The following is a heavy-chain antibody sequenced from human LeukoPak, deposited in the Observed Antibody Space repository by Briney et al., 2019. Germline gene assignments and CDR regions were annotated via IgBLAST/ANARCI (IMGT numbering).Heavy chain of an antibody. J-gene: IGHJ4*02. V-gene: IGHV4-59*08. CDR3: ATRPYSSGWSRGFDY. D-gene: IGHD6-19*01. CDR1: SGSISSYY. Sequence: PSETLSLTCTVSSGSISSYYWSWIRQPPGKGLEWIGYIYYSGSTNYNPSLKSRVTISVDTSKKQFSLKLSSVTAADTAVYYCATRPYSSGWSRGFDYWGQGTLVTVSS. CDR2: IYYSGST.